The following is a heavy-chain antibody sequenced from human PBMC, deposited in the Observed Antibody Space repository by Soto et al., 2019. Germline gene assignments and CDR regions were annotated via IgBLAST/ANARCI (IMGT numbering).Heavy chain of an antibody. D-gene: IGHD2-15*01. CDR3: ARGAGSCSGGSCYGMDV. CDR2: INANSGGT. J-gene: IGHJ6*02. CDR1: GYTFTGYY. Sequence: ASVNVSCQASGYTFTGYYMHWVRPAPGQGLEWMGWINANSGGTNYAQKFQGWVTMTRDTSISTAYMELSRLRSDDTAVYYCARGAGSCSGGSCYGMDVWGQGTTVTVSS. V-gene: IGHV1-2*04.